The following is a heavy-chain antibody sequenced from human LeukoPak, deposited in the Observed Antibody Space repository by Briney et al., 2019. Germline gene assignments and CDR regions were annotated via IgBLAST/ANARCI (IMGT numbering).Heavy chain of an antibody. V-gene: IGHV4-39*01. D-gene: IGHD5-18*01. J-gene: IGHJ4*02. CDR3: ARHSYGTFDY. CDR1: CDSINTKNYY. CDR2: IYYSGNT. Sequence: SETLSLTCTVSCDSINTKNYYWGWIRQPPGKGLEWIGSIYYSGNTYYNPSLKSRVTLSIDTSKNQFSLRLSSVTAADTAVYHCARHSYGTFDYWGQGTLVTVSS.